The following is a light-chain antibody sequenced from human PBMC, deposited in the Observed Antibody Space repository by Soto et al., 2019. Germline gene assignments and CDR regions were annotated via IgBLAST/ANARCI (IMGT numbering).Light chain of an antibody. J-gene: IGKJ2*01. CDR1: QHVSSN. Sequence: EIVMTQSPATLSVSPGGSATLSCRASQHVSSNLAWYRQKPGQPPTLLIYLASTRATGIPATFSGSGSGTEFTLTISSLQYEDFAVYYCQQYNKWPYTFGQGTKLEI. CDR3: QQYNKWPYT. V-gene: IGKV3-15*01. CDR2: LAS.